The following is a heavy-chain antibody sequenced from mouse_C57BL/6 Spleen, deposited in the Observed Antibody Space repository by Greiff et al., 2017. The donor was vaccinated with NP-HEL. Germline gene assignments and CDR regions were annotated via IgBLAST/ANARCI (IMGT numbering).Heavy chain of an antibody. J-gene: IGHJ3*01. Sequence: EVHLVESGEGLVKPGGSLKLSCAASGFTFSSYAMSWVRQTPEKRLEWVAYISSGGDYIYYADTVKGRFTISRDNARNTLYLQMSSLKSEDTAMYYCTRGYDYWFAYWGQGTLVTVSA. CDR2: ISSGGDYI. V-gene: IGHV5-9-1*02. CDR3: TRGYDYWFAY. D-gene: IGHD2-4*01. CDR1: GFTFSSYA.